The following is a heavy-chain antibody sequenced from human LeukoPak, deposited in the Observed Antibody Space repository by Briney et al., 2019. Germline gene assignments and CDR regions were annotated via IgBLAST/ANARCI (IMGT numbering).Heavy chain of an antibody. D-gene: IGHD3-22*01. CDR1: GYTFTGYY. V-gene: IGHV1-2*02. CDR3: ASGLGYYDSSGYYFN. Sequence: GASVKVSCKAFGYTFTGYYMHWVRQAPGQGLEWMGWINPKSGDTKYAQKFQGRVTLTRDTSISTAYMELSSLRSEDTAVYYCASGLGYYDSSGYYFNWGQGTLVTVSS. CDR2: INPKSGDT. J-gene: IGHJ4*02.